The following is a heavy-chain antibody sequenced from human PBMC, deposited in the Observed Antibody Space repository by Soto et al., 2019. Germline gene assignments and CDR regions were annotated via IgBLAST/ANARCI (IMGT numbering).Heavy chain of an antibody. CDR2: INHSGST. Sequence: PSETLSLTCAVYGGSFSGYYWSWIRQPPGKGLEWIGEINHSGSTNYNPSLKSRVTISVDKSKNQFSLKLSSVTAADTAVYYCARPSSIAVAGTTDYYYGMDVWGQGTMVTVSS. CDR1: GGSFSGYY. J-gene: IGHJ6*02. CDR3: ARPSSIAVAGTTDYYYGMDV. D-gene: IGHD6-19*01. V-gene: IGHV4-34*01.